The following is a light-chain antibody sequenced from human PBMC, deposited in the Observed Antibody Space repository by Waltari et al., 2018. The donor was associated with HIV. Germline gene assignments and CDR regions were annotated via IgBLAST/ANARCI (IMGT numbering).Light chain of an antibody. J-gene: IGLJ2*01. CDR2: EVT. CDR1: SGDVDNYNL. CDR3: CSYGNSGTFVL. Sequence: QSALTQPASVSGSPGQSITISCTETSGDVDNYNLVSWYQQYTGRAPKLLIYEVTKRPSGVSNRFSGSKTGITASLATSDLQAEDEAKYYCCSYGNSGTFVLFGGGTRVTV. V-gene: IGLV2-23*02.